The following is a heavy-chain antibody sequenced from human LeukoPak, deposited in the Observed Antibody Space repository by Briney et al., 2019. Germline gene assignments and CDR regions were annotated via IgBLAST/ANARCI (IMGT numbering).Heavy chain of an antibody. CDR1: GYSISSGYF. CDR2: IYHIGNT. CDR3: ARSPRWFFDL. J-gene: IGHJ2*01. Sequence: SETLSLTCDVSGYSISSGYFWGWIRQPPGKGLEWIGSIYHIGNTYQNPSLKSRVTISRDTSKNQFSLKLTSVTAADTAVYYCARSPRWFFDLWGRGTLVTVSS. V-gene: IGHV4-38-2*01.